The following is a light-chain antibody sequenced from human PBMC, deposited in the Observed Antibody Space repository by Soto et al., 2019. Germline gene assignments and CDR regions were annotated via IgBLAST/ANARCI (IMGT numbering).Light chain of an antibody. CDR2: GAS. J-gene: IGKJ1*01. Sequence: EVVLTQSPATLSLSPGDRATLSCRASQSVNNFLAWYQQKPGQTPRLLIYGASSRATGIPDRFSGSGSGTDFTLTISRLEPEDFAVYYCQQYGSSLTFGQGTKVDIK. CDR3: QQYGSSLT. V-gene: IGKV3-20*01. CDR1: QSVNNF.